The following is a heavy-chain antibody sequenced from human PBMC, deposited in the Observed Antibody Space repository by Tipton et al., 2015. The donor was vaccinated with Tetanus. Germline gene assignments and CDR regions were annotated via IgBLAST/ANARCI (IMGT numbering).Heavy chain of an antibody. J-gene: IGHJ4*02. CDR2: INRGGSST. CDR3: ARDGPESSAYYFDS. CDR1: GFTFNTFW. V-gene: IGHV3-74*01. Sequence: SLRLSCAASGFTFNTFWMHWVRQAPGKGLEWVSHINRGGSSTNYADSVKGRFTISRDNARNTLYLKMNSLTAEDTAVYYCARDGPESSAYYFDSWGQGMLVTVSS. D-gene: IGHD6-19*01.